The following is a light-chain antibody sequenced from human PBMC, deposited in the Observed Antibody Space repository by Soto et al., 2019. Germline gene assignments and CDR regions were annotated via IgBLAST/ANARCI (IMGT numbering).Light chain of an antibody. CDR1: QGISND. Sequence: AIQMTQSPSSLSASVGDRVTITCRASQGISNDIGWYQQKPAKAPNLLIYAASSLQTGVTSTVIVSDSGTDFTLTISSLQPEDFATYYCLQLYNYPLTCGGGTKLEIK. V-gene: IGKV1-6*01. J-gene: IGKJ4*01. CDR3: LQLYNYPLT. CDR2: AAS.